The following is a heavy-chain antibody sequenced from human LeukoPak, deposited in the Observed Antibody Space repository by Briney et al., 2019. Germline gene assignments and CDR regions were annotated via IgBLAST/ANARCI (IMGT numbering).Heavy chain of an antibody. CDR1: GGSFSGYY. D-gene: IGHD1-26*01. V-gene: IGHV4-34*01. CDR3: ASAFVTPRGLSAWEPPRY. J-gene: IGHJ4*02. CDR2: INHSGST. Sequence: SETLSLTCAVYGGSFSGYYWSWIRQPPGKGLEWIGEINHSGSTNYNPSLKSRVTISVDTSKNQFSLKLSSVTAADTAVYYCASAFVTPRGLSAWEPPRYWGQGTLVTVSS.